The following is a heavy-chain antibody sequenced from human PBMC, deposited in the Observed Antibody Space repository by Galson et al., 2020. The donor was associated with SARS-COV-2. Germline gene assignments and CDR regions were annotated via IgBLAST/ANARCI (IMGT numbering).Heavy chain of an antibody. J-gene: IGHJ4*02. CDR1: GASISSGGYS. D-gene: IGHD4-17*01. V-gene: IGHV4-30-4*07. CDR2: IYYSGST. CDR3: GRGQSNTVYFDS. Sequence: SETLSLTCAVSGASISSGGYSWNWIRQPPGKGLEWIGYIYYSGSTYYNPSLQSRFTISVDPSKNQFSLRLSSVTAADTAVYYCGRGQSNTVYFDSWGQGTLVTVAS.